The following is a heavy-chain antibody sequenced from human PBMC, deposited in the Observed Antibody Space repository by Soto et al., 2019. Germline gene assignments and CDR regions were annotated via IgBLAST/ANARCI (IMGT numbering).Heavy chain of an antibody. V-gene: IGHV1-8*01. CDR1: GYTFTSYY. Sequence: ASVKVCCKACGYTFTSYYINWVRQATGQGLEWMGWMNPNSGNTGYAQKFQGRVTMTRNTSISTAYMELSSLRSEDTAVYYCARGNSGYDYAYYYYYYYMDVWGKGTTVTVSS. CDR3: ARGNSGYDYAYYYYYYYMDV. J-gene: IGHJ6*03. CDR2: MNPNSGNT. D-gene: IGHD5-12*01.